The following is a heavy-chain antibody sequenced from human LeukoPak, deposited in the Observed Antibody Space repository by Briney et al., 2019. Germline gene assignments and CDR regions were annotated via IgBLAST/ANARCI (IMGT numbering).Heavy chain of an antibody. CDR2: IYHSGRT. D-gene: IGHD3-22*01. Sequence: SETLSLTCAVSGYSISSGYYWGWIRQPPGKGLEWIGSIYHSGRTYYNPSLKSRVTLSVDPSKNQFSLKLSSVTASDTAVYYCARGENYYDNSGYDYWGQGTLVTVSS. V-gene: IGHV4-38-2*01. CDR1: GYSISSGYY. J-gene: IGHJ4*02. CDR3: ARGENYYDNSGYDY.